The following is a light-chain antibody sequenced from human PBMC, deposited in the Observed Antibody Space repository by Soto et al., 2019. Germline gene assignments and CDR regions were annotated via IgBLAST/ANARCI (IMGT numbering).Light chain of an antibody. CDR3: QQYNSYSVT. V-gene: IGKV1-5*03. J-gene: IGKJ1*01. CDR2: KAS. Sequence: IQMPQSPSTLSSSVGYRFTITCRASQSISSWLAWYQQKPGKAPKLLIYKASSLESGVPSRFSGSGSGTEFTLTISSLQPDDFATYCCQQYNSYSVTFGQGNKVDI. CDR1: QSISSW.